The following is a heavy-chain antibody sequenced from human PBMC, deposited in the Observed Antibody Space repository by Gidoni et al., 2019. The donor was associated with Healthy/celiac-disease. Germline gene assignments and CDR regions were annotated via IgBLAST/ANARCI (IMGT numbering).Heavy chain of an antibody. V-gene: IGHV1-69*06. CDR2: IIPSFGTE. CDR1: GCTFSTYA. CDR3: ASRPWELGGGGYYYYGMDV. J-gene: IGHJ6*02. D-gene: IGHD1-26*01. Sequence: QVQLVQSGAEVKTPGSSVKVSCKASGCTFSTYAISWVRQALGQGLEWMGGIIPSFGTENYAQKCKGRVTITAEKSTGTAYMELSSRRSEDTAVYYCASRPWELGGGGYYYYGMDVWGQGTTVTVSS.